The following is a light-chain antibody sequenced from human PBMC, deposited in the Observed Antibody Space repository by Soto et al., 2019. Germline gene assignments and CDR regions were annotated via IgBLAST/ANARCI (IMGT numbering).Light chain of an antibody. CDR1: KHISSR. V-gene: IGKV1-5*03. CDR2: KAS. J-gene: IGKJ1*01. Sequence: DTQMTPFPTTLTASVGDRVTIPCRASKHISSRLAWYQQQPGTGPNLLIYKASTLQGGVPSRFSGSGSGTEFTLTISSLQPDDSAIYYFQQYSDNWKFGQGTKV. CDR3: QQYSDNWK.